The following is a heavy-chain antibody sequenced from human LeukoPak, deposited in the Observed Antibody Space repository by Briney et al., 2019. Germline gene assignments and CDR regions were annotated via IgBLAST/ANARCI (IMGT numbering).Heavy chain of an antibody. J-gene: IGHJ3*02. V-gene: IGHV3-23*01. CDR1: GFTFSNYA. CDR3: AKERGAFDAFDI. Sequence: GGSLRLSCAASGFTFSNYAMRWVRQAPGKGLEWVSGISGSGDSTYYADSVKGRFTISRDNSKNTLYLQVSSLRGDDTAVYYCAKERGAFDAFDIWGQGTMVTVSS. D-gene: IGHD2/OR15-2a*01. CDR2: ISGSGDST.